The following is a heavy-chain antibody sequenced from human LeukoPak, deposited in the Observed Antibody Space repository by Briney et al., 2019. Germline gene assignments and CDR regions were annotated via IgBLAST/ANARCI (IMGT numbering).Heavy chain of an antibody. V-gene: IGHV3-66*01. CDR3: ARGLDFWSGYSDAFDI. D-gene: IGHD3-3*01. Sequence: GGSLRLSCAASGFTVSSNYMSWVRQAPGKGLEWVSVIYSGGSTYYADSVKGRFTISRDNSKNTLYLQMNSLRAEDTAVYYCARGLDFWSGYSDAFDIWGQGTMVTVSS. J-gene: IGHJ3*02. CDR2: IYSGGST. CDR1: GFTVSSNY.